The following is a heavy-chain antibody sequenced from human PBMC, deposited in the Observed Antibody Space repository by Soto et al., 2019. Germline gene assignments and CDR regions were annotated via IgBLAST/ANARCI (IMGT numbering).Heavy chain of an antibody. Sequence: SETLSLTCTVSGGSISSSSYYWGWIRQPPGKGLEWIGSIYYSGSTYYNPSLKSRVTISVDTSKNQFSLKLSSVTAADTAVYYCASAYSSSWYTLENFDYWGQGTLVTVSS. J-gene: IGHJ4*02. D-gene: IGHD6-13*01. CDR2: IYYSGST. CDR1: GGSISSSSYY. V-gene: IGHV4-39*01. CDR3: ASAYSSSWYTLENFDY.